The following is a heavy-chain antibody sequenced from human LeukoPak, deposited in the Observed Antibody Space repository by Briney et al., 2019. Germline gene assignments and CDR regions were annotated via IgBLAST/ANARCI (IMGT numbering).Heavy chain of an antibody. CDR1: GGSMSTYY. CDR3: ARVRRSTALTLSDYGDYGAFEY. D-gene: IGHD4-17*01. J-gene: IGHJ4*02. CDR2: IYYSGST. Sequence: PSETLSLTCTVSGGSMSTYYWSWIRQPPGKGLEWIGYIYYSGSTNYNPSLKSRVTISVDTSKNQFSLKLSSVTAADTAVYYCARVRRSTALTLSDYGDYGAFEYWGQGTLVTVSS. V-gene: IGHV4-59*01.